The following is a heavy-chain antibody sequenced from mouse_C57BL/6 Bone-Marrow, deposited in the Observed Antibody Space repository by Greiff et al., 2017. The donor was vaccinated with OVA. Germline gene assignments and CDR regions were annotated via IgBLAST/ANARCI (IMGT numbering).Heavy chain of an antibody. CDR3: ARGPFFDY. J-gene: IGHJ2*01. CDR2: ISYDGSN. CDR1: GYSITSGYY. Sequence: EVQLQESGPGLVKPSQSLSLTCSVTGYSITSGYYWNWIRQFPGNKLEWMGYISYDGSNNYNPSLKNRISITRDTSKNQFFLKLNSVTTEDTATYYCARGPFFDYRGKGTTLTVAS. D-gene: IGHD3-3*01. V-gene: IGHV3-6*01.